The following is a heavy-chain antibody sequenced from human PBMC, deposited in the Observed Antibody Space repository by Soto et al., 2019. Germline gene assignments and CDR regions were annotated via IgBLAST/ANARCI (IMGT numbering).Heavy chain of an antibody. CDR2: ISAYTGYT. CDR1: GYTFTSYG. J-gene: IGHJ6*02. Sequence: QVQLVQSGAEVKKPGASVKVSCKASGYTFTSYGISWVRQAPGQGLEWMGWISAYTGYTKYAQKLQGRVTMTTDTPXXTXTXXRRRLRSQDTARYYCARAYSGPVTKPHDYYSGLDVRGQGTTVTVS. CDR3: ARAYSGPVTKPHDYYSGLDV. D-gene: IGHD5-12*01. V-gene: IGHV1-18*01.